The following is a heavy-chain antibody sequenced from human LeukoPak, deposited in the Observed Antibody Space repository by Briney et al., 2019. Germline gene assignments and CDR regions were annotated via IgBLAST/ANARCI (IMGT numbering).Heavy chain of an antibody. Sequence: ASVKVSCKVSGYTLTELSMHWVRQAPGKGLEWMGGFDPEDGETIYAQKFQGRVTMTEDTSTDTAYMELSSLRSEDTAVYYCATDPIAAAGFFYWGQGTLVTVSS. CDR3: ATDPIAAAGFFY. CDR1: GYTLTELS. V-gene: IGHV1-24*01. CDR2: FDPEDGET. D-gene: IGHD6-13*01. J-gene: IGHJ4*02.